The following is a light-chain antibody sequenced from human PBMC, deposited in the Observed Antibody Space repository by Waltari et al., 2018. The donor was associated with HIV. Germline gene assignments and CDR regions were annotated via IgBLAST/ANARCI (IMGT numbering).Light chain of an antibody. J-gene: IGLJ2*01. CDR3: CSYAGAYTVI. CDR1: TSNIGSNHD. CDR2: DVS. Sequence: SVLMQPPSVSGAPGQRVTISCTGNTSNIGSNHDVHWYQTFQGTAPKLPIYDVSPLPSGVPDRFSGSKAGDTASLTISGLQGEDEAEYYCCSYAGAYTVILGGGTKLTVL. V-gene: IGLV1-40*01.